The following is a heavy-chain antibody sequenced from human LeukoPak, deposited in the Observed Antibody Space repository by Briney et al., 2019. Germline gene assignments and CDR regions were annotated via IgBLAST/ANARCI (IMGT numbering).Heavy chain of an antibody. CDR2: ISSSSSTI. D-gene: IGHD6-19*01. Sequence: QPGGSLRLSCAASGFTFSTYSMNWVRQAPGKGLEWVSYISSSSSTIYYADSVKGRFTISRDNAKNSLYLQMNSLRAEDTAVYYCARGLRSSYLGSGWHWYYFDYWGQGTLVTVSS. CDR1: GFTFSTYS. V-gene: IGHV3-48*01. CDR3: ARGLRSSYLGSGWHWYYFDY. J-gene: IGHJ4*02.